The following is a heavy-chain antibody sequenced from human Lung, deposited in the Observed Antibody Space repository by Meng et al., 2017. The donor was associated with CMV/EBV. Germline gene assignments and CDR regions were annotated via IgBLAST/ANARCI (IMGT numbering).Heavy chain of an antibody. D-gene: IGHD6-13*01. CDR2: IKTKADNYAT. J-gene: IGHJ4*02. CDR1: GFTFSGSA. CDR3: TRLTAADTSFDC. V-gene: IGHV3-73*01. Sequence: GGSLRLXXAASGFTFSGSAIHWVRQASGKGLEWVGRIKTKADNYATAYAASLKGRFTISRDDSQNTAYLQMNSLKTEDTAVYYCTRLTAADTSFDCWGQGXLVTVSS.